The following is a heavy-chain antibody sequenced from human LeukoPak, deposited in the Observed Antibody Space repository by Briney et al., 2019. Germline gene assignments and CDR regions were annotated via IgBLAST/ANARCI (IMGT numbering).Heavy chain of an antibody. CDR3: ARSNYQHIVVVTTVAAYYFDC. D-gene: IGHD2-21*02. CDR2: INPYSGGT. J-gene: IGHJ4*02. V-gene: IGHV1-2*02. Sequence: ASVKVSCKASGYTFNGYYIHWVRQAPGQGLEWMGWINPYSGGTNYTQKFQGRLTMTSDTSINTAYMELSRLRSDDTAVYYCARSNYQHIVVVTTVAAYYFDCWGQGTLVTVSS. CDR1: GYTFNGYY.